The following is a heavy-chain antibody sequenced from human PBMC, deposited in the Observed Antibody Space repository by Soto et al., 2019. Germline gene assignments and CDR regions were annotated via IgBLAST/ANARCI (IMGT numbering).Heavy chain of an antibody. CDR3: ARGVYYYDSSGYYKAFDY. CDR1: GGSISSGGYY. V-gene: IGHV4-31*03. Sequence: QVQLQESGPGLVKPSQTLSLTCTVSGGSISSGGYYWSWIRQHPGKGLEWIGYIYYSGSTYYNPSLKSRVTISVDTSKNQFSLKLSSVTAADTAVYYCARGVYYYDSSGYYKAFDYWGQGTLVTVSS. J-gene: IGHJ4*02. CDR2: IYYSGST. D-gene: IGHD3-22*01.